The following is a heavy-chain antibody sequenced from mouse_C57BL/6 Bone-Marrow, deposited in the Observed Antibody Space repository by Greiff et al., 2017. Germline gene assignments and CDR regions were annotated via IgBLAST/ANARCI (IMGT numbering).Heavy chain of an antibody. CDR3: ARQGGYWYFDV. J-gene: IGHJ1*03. V-gene: IGHV5-6*01. CDR1: GFTFSSYG. CDR2: ISSGGSYT. Sequence: EVKLMESGGDLVKPGGSLKLSCAASGFTFSSYGMSWVRQTPDKRLEWVATISSGGSYTYYPDSVKGRFTISRDNAKNTRYLQMSSLKSEDTAMYYCARQGGYWYFDVWGTGTTVTVSS.